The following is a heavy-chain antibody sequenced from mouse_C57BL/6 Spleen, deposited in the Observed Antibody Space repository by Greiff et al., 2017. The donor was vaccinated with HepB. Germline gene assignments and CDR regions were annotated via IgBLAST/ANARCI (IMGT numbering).Heavy chain of an antibody. CDR3: ARGYEGDY. Sequence: EVQLQQSGAELVRPGTSVKVSCKASGYAFTNYLIEWVKQRTEQGLEWIGRIDPEDGETKYAPKFQGKATITADTSSNTAYLQLSSLTSEDTAVYYCARGYEGDYWGQGTTLTVSS. J-gene: IGHJ2*01. V-gene: IGHV14-2*01. D-gene: IGHD2-14*01. CDR1: GYAFTNYL. CDR2: IDPEDGET.